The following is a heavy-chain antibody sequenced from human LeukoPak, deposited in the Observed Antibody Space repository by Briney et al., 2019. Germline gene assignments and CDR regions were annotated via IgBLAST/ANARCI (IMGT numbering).Heavy chain of an antibody. Sequence: GASVKVSCKASGGTFSSYAISWVRQAPGQGLEWMGGIIPIFGTANYAQKFQGRVTITADESTSTAYMELSSLRSEDTAVYYCARSGRYYYYGMDVWGQGTTVTVSS. CDR1: GGTFSSYA. CDR3: ARSGRYYYYGMDV. CDR2: IIPIFGTA. V-gene: IGHV1-69*13. J-gene: IGHJ6*02.